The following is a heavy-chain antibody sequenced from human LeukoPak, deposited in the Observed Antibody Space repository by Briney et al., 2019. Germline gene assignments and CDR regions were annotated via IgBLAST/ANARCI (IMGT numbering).Heavy chain of an antibody. V-gene: IGHV4-39*07. CDR2: IYYSGST. CDR3: ARVEDGDYVHFDY. Sequence: SETLSLTCTVSGGSISSSSYYWGWIRQPPGKGLEWIGSIYYSGSTYYNPSLKSRVTISVDTSKNQFSLKLSSVTAADTAVYYCARVEDGDYVHFDYWGQGTLVTVSS. J-gene: IGHJ4*02. D-gene: IGHD4-17*01. CDR1: GGSISSSSYY.